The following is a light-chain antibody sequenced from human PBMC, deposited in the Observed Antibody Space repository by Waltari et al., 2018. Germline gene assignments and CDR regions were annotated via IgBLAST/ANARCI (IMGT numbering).Light chain of an antibody. V-gene: IGLV2-23*02. J-gene: IGLJ1*01. CDR3: CSYAGSGTYV. Sequence: QSPLTQPASVSGTPGQSITISCPGTNSDVGNYNLVSWYQHHPGEAPKLMICEVIKRPSGVSNRFSGSKSGNTASLTISGLQAEDEADYYCCSYAGSGTYVFGTGTKVTVL. CDR1: NSDVGNYNL. CDR2: EVI.